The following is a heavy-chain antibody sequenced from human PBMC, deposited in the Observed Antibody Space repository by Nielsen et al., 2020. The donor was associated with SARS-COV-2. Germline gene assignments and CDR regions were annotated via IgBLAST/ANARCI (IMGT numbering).Heavy chain of an antibody. V-gene: IGHV1-46*01. CDR2: IYPSVGST. J-gene: IGHJ4*02. CDR3: ASRPYCSTTSCPYYFDY. D-gene: IGHD2-2*01. Sequence: WVRQAPGQGLEWMGVIYPSVGSTSYAQKFQGRVTMTRDTSTSTVYMELSSLRSEDSAVYSCASRPYCSTTSCPYYFDYWGQGTLVTVSS.